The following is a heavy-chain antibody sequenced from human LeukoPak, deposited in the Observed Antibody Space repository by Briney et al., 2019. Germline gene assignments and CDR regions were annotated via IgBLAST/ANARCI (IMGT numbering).Heavy chain of an antibody. Sequence: SETLSLTCAVYRVSLSGYYWSWIRQPPGKGLEWIGYIYYSGSTNYNPSLKSRITISEDTSKNQFSLKLRSVAAADTAVYYCAGAEAVSDSDIWGQGTMVTVSS. J-gene: IGHJ3*02. CDR2: IYYSGST. V-gene: IGHV4-59*01. CDR3: AGAEAVSDSDI. D-gene: IGHD3-22*01. CDR1: RVSLSGYY.